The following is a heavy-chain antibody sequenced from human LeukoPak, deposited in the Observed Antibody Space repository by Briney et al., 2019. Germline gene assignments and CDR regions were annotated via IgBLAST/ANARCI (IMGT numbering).Heavy chain of an antibody. Sequence: PSETLSLTCTVSGGSVSNYYWSWIRQSPGKGLEWIGYIYYTETSYNPSLKSRVTISADTSKNQFSLKLYSVTAADTAVYYCARALSGSFDYWGQGTLVTVSS. CDR3: ARALSGSFDY. D-gene: IGHD1-26*01. CDR1: GGSVSNYY. V-gene: IGHV4-59*02. CDR2: IYYTET. J-gene: IGHJ4*02.